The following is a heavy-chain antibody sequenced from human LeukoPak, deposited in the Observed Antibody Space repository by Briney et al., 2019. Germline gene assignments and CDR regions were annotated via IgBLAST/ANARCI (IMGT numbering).Heavy chain of an antibody. V-gene: IGHV4-39*07. CDR2: INHSGST. D-gene: IGHD1-26*01. J-gene: IGHJ4*02. CDR3: ARVNGGSYWRSYYFDY. Sequence: SETLSLTCTVSGGSISSSSYYWSWIRQPPGKGLEWIGEINHSGSTNYNPSLKSRVTISVDTSKNQFSLKLSSVTAADTAVYYCARVNGGSYWRSYYFDYWGQGTLVTVSS. CDR1: GGSISSSSYY.